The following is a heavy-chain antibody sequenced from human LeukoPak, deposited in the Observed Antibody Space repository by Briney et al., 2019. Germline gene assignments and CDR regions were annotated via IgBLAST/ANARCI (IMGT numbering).Heavy chain of an antibody. Sequence: ASVKVSCKASGYTFTSYGITWVRLAPGQGLERMGWISAYNGNTNYAQMFQGRVIMTTDTSTNTAYMELRSLRADDTAMYYCARDPSYDSSGYPNWFDPWGQGTLVTVSS. CDR3: ARDPSYDSSGYPNWFDP. J-gene: IGHJ5*02. D-gene: IGHD3-22*01. V-gene: IGHV1-18*01. CDR1: GYTFTSYG. CDR2: ISAYNGNT.